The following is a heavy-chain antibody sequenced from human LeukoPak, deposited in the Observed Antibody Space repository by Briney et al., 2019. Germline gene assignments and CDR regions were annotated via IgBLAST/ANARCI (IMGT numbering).Heavy chain of an antibody. D-gene: IGHD1-26*01. V-gene: IGHV3-21*01. J-gene: IGHJ3*02. CDR1: GFTFSSYS. Sequence: GGSLRLSCAASGFTFSSYSMNWVRQAPGKRLEWVSSISSSSSYIYYADSVKGRFTISRDNAKNSLYLQMNSLRAEDTAVYYCARDLGGSYGGGGAFDIWGQGTMVTVSS. CDR2: ISSSSSYI. CDR3: ARDLGGSYGGGGAFDI.